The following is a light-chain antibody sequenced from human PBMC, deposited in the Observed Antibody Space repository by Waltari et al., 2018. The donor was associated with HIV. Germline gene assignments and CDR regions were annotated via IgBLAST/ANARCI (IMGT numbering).Light chain of an antibody. CDR3: AAWDDSLNALL. J-gene: IGLJ2*01. CDR1: YSNIGTDV. CDR2: SNN. Sequence: RVTISCSGSYSNIGTDVVNWYQQLPGTAPKLLIYSNNHRPSGVPDRFSGSKSGTSASLAISGLQSEDEAAYYCAAWDDSLNALLFGGGTKLTVL. V-gene: IGLV1-44*01.